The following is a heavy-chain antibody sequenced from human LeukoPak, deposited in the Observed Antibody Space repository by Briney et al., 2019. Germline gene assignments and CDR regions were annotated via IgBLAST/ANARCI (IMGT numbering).Heavy chain of an antibody. Sequence: SETLSLTCTVSGGSISSYYWSWIRQPPGKGLEWIGYIYYSGCTNYNPSLKSRVTISVDTSKNQFSLKLSSVTAADTAVYYCARGNSSSWSFDYWGQGTLVTVSS. J-gene: IGHJ4*02. CDR1: GGSISSYY. D-gene: IGHD6-13*01. CDR2: IYYSGCT. CDR3: ARGNSSSWSFDY. V-gene: IGHV4-59*01.